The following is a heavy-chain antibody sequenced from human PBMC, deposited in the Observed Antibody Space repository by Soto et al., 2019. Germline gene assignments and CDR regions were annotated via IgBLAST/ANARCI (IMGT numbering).Heavy chain of an antibody. D-gene: IGHD6-13*01. CDR1: GSSMTTYY. V-gene: IGHV4-59*08. J-gene: IGHJ5*02. CDR3: ARPKTIGAAAGKGWFDP. Sequence: SETLSLTCSVSGSSMTTYYWHWIRQAPGKGLEWIGFIYNSGRGSTGSNPSLTSRVTFSIDPSKNQFSLKLTSVTAADTAMYYCARPKTIGAAAGKGWFDPWGQGTLVTVSS. CDR2: IYNSGRGST.